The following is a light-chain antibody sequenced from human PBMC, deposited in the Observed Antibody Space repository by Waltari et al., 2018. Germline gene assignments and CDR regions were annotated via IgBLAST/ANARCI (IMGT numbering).Light chain of an antibody. CDR3: ATWDARLNAVV. CDR1: THHLGTNS. Sequence: QSVLTQPPSAPETPGQRVAISCSGGTHHLGTNSAHWYQQVPGTAPKLLIDRNDQRPSAVPDRFSGSKSGTSASLAISGLRSEDEADYFCATWDARLNAVVFGGGTKLTVL. J-gene: IGLJ2*01. CDR2: RND. V-gene: IGLV1-47*01.